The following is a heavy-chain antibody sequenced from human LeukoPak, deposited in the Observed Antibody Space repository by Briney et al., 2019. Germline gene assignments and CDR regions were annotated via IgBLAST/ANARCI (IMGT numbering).Heavy chain of an antibody. V-gene: IGHV3-53*05. CDR2: IYSGGTT. J-gene: IGHJ6*02. CDR3: ASGYCSSTSCYNPLGRYYYGMDV. CDR1: GFTVSTNY. D-gene: IGHD2-2*02. Sequence: GGSLRLSCAASGFTVSTNYMSWVRQAPGKGLEWVSVIYSGGTTNYADSVKGRFTISRDNSKNTLYLQMNSLRAEDTAVYYCASGYCSSTSCYNPLGRYYYGMDVWGQGTTVTVSS.